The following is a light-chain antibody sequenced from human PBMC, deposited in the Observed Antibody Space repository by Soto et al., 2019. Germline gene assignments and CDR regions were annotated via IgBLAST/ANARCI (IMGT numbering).Light chain of an antibody. Sequence: DVVMTQTPLSLSVTPGQPASISCKSSQSLLHITGETFLFWYLQKPGQSPQLLIYEVSTRVSVVQDRFSGSGAGTDFTLEISRVETDDVGIYYCMQSTQLHPTFGQGTRLGIE. J-gene: IGKJ5*01. CDR1: QSLLHITGETF. CDR3: MQSTQLHPT. CDR2: EVS. V-gene: IGKV2D-29*02.